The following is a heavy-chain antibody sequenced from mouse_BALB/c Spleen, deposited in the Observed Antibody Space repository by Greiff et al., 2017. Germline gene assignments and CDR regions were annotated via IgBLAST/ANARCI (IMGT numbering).Heavy chain of an antibody. J-gene: IGHJ4*01. CDR1: GFTFSDYY. Sequence: EVQRVESGGGLVKPGGSLKLSCAASGFTFSDYYMYWVRQTPEKRLEWVATISDGGSYTYYPDSVKGRFTISRDNAKNNLYLQMSSLKSEDTAMYYCARDRDGTSYAMDYWGQGTSVTVSS. D-gene: IGHD1-1*01. V-gene: IGHV5-4*02. CDR2: ISDGGSYT. CDR3: ARDRDGTSYAMDY.